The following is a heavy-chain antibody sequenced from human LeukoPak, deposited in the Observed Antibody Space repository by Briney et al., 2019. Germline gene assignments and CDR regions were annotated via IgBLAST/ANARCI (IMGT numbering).Heavy chain of an antibody. CDR2: IWYDGSNK. Sequence: GRSLRLSCAASGFTFSSYAMHWVRQAPGKGLEWVAVIWYDGSNKYYADSVKGRFTISRDNSKNTLYLQMNSLRAEDTAVYYCARDLYYYDSSGYRRDTSFDYWGQGTLVTVSS. J-gene: IGHJ4*02. CDR3: ARDLYYYDSSGYRRDTSFDY. D-gene: IGHD3-22*01. CDR1: GFTFSSYA. V-gene: IGHV3-33*08.